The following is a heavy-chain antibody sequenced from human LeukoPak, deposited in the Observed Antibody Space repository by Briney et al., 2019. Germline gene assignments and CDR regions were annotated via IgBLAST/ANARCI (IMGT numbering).Heavy chain of an antibody. D-gene: IGHD1-26*01. Sequence: EASVNVSCKASGYTFTSYYFSWVRQAPGQGLERMGWISAYNGNTNYAQKLQGRVTMTTDTSTSTASMELRSLRSEDTAVYYCARDHLGATHSFGFWGQGTLVTVSS. CDR1: GYTFTSYY. CDR3: ARDHLGATHSFGF. V-gene: IGHV1-18*01. CDR2: ISAYNGNT. J-gene: IGHJ4*02.